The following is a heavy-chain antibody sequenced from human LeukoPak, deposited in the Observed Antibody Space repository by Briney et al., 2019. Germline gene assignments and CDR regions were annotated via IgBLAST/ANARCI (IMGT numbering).Heavy chain of an antibody. D-gene: IGHD3-3*01. Sequence: GGSLRVSCAASGFTFSSYAMHWVRQAPGKGLEWVAVISYDGSNKYYADSVKGRFTISRDNSKNTLYLQMNSLRAEDTAVYYCSRGPGYIDFCSGYNNWFDLWGQGTLVTVSS. CDR2: ISYDGSNK. J-gene: IGHJ5*02. CDR1: GFTFSSYA. V-gene: IGHV3-30-3*01. CDR3: SRGPGYIDFCSGYNNWFDL.